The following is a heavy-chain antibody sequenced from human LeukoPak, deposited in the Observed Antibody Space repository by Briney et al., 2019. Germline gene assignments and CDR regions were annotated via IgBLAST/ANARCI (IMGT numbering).Heavy chain of an antibody. J-gene: IGHJ5*02. V-gene: IGHV1-69*04. CDR3: ARDRRVTIFGVVSNWFYP. CDR1: GGTFSSYA. CDR2: IIPILGIA. D-gene: IGHD3-3*01. Sequence: SVTVSCKASGGTFSSYAISWVRQAPGQGLEWMGRIIPILGIANYAQKFQGRVTITADKSTSTAYMELSSLRSEDTAVYYCARDRRVTIFGVVSNWFYPWGQGTLVTVSS.